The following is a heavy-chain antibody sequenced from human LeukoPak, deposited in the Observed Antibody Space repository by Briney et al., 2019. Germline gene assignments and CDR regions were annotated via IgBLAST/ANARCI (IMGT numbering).Heavy chain of an antibody. CDR2: MNPNSGNT. D-gene: IGHD3-9*01. Sequence: ASVKVSCKASGYTFTSYDINWVRQATGQGLEWMGWMNPNSGNTGYAQKFQGRVTITRNTSISTAYMELSSLRSEDTAVYYCARGGPPGSHVLRYFDWLFGRYYYMDVWGKGTTVTVSS. CDR3: ARGGPPGSHVLRYFDWLFGRYYYMDV. J-gene: IGHJ6*03. CDR1: GYTFTSYD. V-gene: IGHV1-8*03.